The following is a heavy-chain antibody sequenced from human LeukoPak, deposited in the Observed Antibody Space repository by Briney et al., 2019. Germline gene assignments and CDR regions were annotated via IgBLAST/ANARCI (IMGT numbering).Heavy chain of an antibody. CDR2: IIPILGIS. CDR3: ARGDSDYGDYRGNY. V-gene: IGHV1-69*04. Sequence: GASVKVSCKASGGTFTSYAIIWVRQAPGQGLEWMGRIIPILGISTYTQKFQGRVTITADKSTSTAYMELSSLRSEDTAVYYCARGDSDYGDYRGNYWGQGTLVTVSP. J-gene: IGHJ4*02. D-gene: IGHD4-17*01. CDR1: GGTFTSYA.